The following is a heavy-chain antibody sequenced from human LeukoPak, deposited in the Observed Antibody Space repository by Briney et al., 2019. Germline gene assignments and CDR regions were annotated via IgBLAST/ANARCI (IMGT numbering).Heavy chain of an antibody. Sequence: GGSLRLSCTASGFTFSRYTMSWVRQAPGKGLEWVSSISGSDGDTFHADSVKGRFTISRDNSKNTLYLQMNSLRAEDTAVYYCAKPPKYSGYIYWGQGTLVTVSS. J-gene: IGHJ4*02. CDR1: GFTFSRYT. CDR3: AKPPKYSGYIY. CDR2: ISGSDGDT. V-gene: IGHV3-23*01. D-gene: IGHD5-12*01.